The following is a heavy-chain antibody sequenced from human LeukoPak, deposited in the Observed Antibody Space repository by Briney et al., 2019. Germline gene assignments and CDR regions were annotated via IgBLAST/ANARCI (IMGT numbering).Heavy chain of an antibody. D-gene: IGHD1-1*01. V-gene: IGHV3-23*01. CDR2: ISGGRGST. CDR1: GFTLSNYA. Sequence: GGSLRLSCAASGFTLSNYAMSWVRQAPGKGLEWVSLISGGRGSTYYADSVKGRFIISRDNSKNTLYLQINTLRAEDMALYYCAKNAASGYGSDYFDYWGQGTLVTVSS. J-gene: IGHJ4*02. CDR3: AKNAASGYGSDYFDY.